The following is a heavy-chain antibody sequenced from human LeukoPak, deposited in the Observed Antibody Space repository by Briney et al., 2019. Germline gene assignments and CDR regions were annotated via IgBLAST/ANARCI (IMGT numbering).Heavy chain of an antibody. D-gene: IGHD3-22*01. CDR2: ISSSSSYI. CDR3: ARGVDSSAFDAFDI. Sequence: GRSLRLSCAASGFTLTSYSMNSVRQAPGKGLEWVSSISSSSSYIYYADSVKGRFTISRDNAKNSLYLQMNSLRAEDTAVYYCARGVDSSAFDAFDIWGQGTMVTVSS. V-gene: IGHV3-21*01. J-gene: IGHJ3*02. CDR1: GFTLTSYS.